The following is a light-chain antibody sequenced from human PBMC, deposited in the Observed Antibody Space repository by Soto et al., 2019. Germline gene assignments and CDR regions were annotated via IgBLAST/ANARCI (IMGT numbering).Light chain of an antibody. V-gene: IGKV3-20*01. Sequence: EIVLTQSPGTLSLSPGERATLSCRASQSISHSHLAWYQHKPGQAPRVLIYGASNRATGIPDRFSGSASGTDFTLTISRLEPEDFVVYYCHQYGSSLWTFGQGTKVEIK. CDR2: GAS. CDR3: HQYGSSLWT. CDR1: QSISHSH. J-gene: IGKJ1*01.